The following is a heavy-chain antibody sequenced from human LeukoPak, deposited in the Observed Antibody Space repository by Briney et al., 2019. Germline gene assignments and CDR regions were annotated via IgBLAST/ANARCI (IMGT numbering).Heavy chain of an antibody. Sequence: SETLSLTCTVSGGSIGGGGYFWSWIRQHPGKGLEWIGHIYYSGTTYYNPSLKSRVTISVDTSRNQFSLKLSSVTAADTAVYYCARITVGIYYFDYWGQGTLVTVSS. V-gene: IGHV4-31*03. CDR2: IYYSGTT. D-gene: IGHD4-23*01. J-gene: IGHJ4*02. CDR3: ARITVGIYYFDY. CDR1: GGSIGGGGYF.